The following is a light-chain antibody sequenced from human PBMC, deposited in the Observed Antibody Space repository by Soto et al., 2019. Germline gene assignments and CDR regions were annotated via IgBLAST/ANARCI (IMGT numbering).Light chain of an antibody. CDR2: DDS. V-gene: IGLV3-21*02. J-gene: IGLJ1*01. CDR3: QVWDSGSDHFV. Sequence: LTQPPSVSVAPGQTARITCGGNNIGSKSVQWYQQKPGQAPVLVVYDDSDRPSGIPERFSGSNSGNTATLTISRVEAGDEADYYCQVWDSGSDHFVFGTGTKVTVL. CDR1: NIGSKS.